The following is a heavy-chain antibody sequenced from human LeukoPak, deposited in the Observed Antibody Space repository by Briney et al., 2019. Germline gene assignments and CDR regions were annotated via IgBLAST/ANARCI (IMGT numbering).Heavy chain of an antibody. V-gene: IGHV3-23*01. Sequence: PGGSLRLSCAASGFTFSSYAMSWVRQAPGKGLEWVSAISGSGGSTYYADSVKGRFTISRDNSKNTLYLQMNSLRAEDTAVYYCAKAHAAAGAQYYFDYWGQGTLVTVSS. CDR1: GFTFSSYA. D-gene: IGHD6-13*01. J-gene: IGHJ4*02. CDR2: ISGSGGST. CDR3: AKAHAAAGAQYYFDY.